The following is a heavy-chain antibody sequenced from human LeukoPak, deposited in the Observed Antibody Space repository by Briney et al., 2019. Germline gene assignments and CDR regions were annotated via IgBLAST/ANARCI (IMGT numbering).Heavy chain of an antibody. V-gene: IGHV3-11*04. CDR2: ISNSGTI. D-gene: IGHD4-17*01. CDR1: GFTLSDYY. Sequence: GGSLRLSCAASGFTLSDYYMSWIRQAPGKGLQWVSHISNSGTIYYAGSVKGRFTIARDNAKNSLYLQMNSLRAEDTAVYYCARSYGDYDFRANYWGQGTLVTVSS. J-gene: IGHJ4*02. CDR3: ARSYGDYDFRANY.